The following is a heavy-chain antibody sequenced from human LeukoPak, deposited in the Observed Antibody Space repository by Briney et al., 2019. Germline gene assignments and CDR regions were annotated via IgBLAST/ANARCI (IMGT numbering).Heavy chain of an antibody. Sequence: GESLKISCKGSGYSFTSYWISWVRQMPGKGLEWMGIIYPGDSDTRYSPSFQGQVTISADKSISTAYLQWSSLKASDTAMYYCARHSHISKYSSGWYHGGWFDPWGQGTLVTVSS. V-gene: IGHV5-51*01. D-gene: IGHD6-19*01. CDR3: ARHSHISKYSSGWYHGGWFDP. CDR2: IYPGDSDT. CDR1: GYSFTSYW. J-gene: IGHJ5*02.